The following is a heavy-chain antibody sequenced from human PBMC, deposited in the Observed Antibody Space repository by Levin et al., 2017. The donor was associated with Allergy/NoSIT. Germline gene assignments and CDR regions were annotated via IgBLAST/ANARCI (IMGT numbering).Heavy chain of an antibody. CDR2: ISGSGGST. J-gene: IGHJ4*02. D-gene: IGHD2-2*01. CDR1: GFTFSSYA. CDR3: AKDKSPYCSSTSCLTFDY. V-gene: IGHV3-23*01. Sequence: GGSLRLSCAASGFTFSSYAMSWVRQAPGKGLEWVSAISGSGGSTYYADSVKGRFTISRDNSKNTLYLQMNSLRAEDTAVYYCAKDKSPYCSSTSCLTFDYWGQGTLVTVSS.